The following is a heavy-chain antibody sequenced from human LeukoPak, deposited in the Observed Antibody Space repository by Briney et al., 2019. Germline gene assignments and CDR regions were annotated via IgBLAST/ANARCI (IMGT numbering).Heavy chain of an antibody. D-gene: IGHD2-21*02. V-gene: IGHV4-4*02. CDR2: IYHTGRT. CDR1: GDSISNDHW. J-gene: IGHJ5*02. CDR3: ARGGDWDFDP. Sequence: PSETLSLTCAVSGDSISNDHWWSWVRQPPGKGLEWIGEIYHTGRTNYNPSLKSRLTISVDKSKNQFSLKLSSVTAADTAVYYCARGGDWDFDPWGQGTLGTVSS.